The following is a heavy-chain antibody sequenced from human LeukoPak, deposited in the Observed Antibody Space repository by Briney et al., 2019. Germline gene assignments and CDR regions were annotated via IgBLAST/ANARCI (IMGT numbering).Heavy chain of an antibody. Sequence: PGGSLRLSCAASGFTFSSYAMSWVRQAPGKGLEWVSAISGSGGSTYYADSVKGRFTISRDDSKNTLYLQMNSLRAEDTAVYYCVRDQSLDYFDYWGQGTLVTVSS. V-gene: IGHV3-23*01. CDR2: ISGSGGST. D-gene: IGHD3-16*01. J-gene: IGHJ4*02. CDR1: GFTFSSYA. CDR3: VRDQSLDYFDY.